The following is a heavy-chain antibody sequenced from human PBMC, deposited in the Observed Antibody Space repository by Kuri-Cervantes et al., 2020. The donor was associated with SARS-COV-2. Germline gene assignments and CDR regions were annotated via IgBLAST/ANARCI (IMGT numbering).Heavy chain of an antibody. CDR3: ARVKSVVTPDIDY. CDR2: INHSGST. V-gene: IGHV4-34*01. Sequence: GSLRLSCAVYGGSFSGYYWSWIRQPPGKGLEWIGEINHSGSTNYNPSLKSRVTISVDTSKNQLSLKLSSVTAADTAVYYCARVKSVVTPDIDYWGQGTLVTVSS. J-gene: IGHJ4*02. CDR1: GGSFSGYY. D-gene: IGHD4-23*01.